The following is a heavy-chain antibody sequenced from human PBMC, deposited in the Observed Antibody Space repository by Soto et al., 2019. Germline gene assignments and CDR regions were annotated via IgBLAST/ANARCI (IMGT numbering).Heavy chain of an antibody. CDR2: IYYSGST. CDR1: GGSISSSSYY. D-gene: IGHD6-13*01. Sequence: SETLSLTCTVSGGSISSSSYYWGWIRQPPGKGLEWIGSIYYSGSTYYNPSLKSRVTISVDTSKNQFSLKLSSVTAADTAVYYCAVEDNSTESLDYWGQGTLVTVSS. V-gene: IGHV4-39*01. J-gene: IGHJ4*02. CDR3: AVEDNSTESLDY.